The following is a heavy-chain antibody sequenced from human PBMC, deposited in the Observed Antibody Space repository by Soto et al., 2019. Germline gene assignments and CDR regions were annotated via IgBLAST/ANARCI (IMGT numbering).Heavy chain of an antibody. CDR3: ARVLGVYCGGGSCYAYYYGMDV. D-gene: IGHD2-15*01. CDR1: GFTFSSYA. Sequence: QVQLVESGGGVVQPGRSLRLSCAASGFTFSSYAMHWVRQAPGKGLEWVAVISYDGSNKYYADSVKGRFTISRDNSKNTVYLQMNRLRAEDTAVYYCARVLGVYCGGGSCYAYYYGMDVWGQGTTVTVSS. V-gene: IGHV3-30-3*01. CDR2: ISYDGSNK. J-gene: IGHJ6*02.